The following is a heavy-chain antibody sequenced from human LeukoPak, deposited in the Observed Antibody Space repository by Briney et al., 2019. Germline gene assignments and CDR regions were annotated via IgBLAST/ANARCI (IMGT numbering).Heavy chain of an antibody. CDR1: GYMFTSHG. V-gene: IGHV1-18*01. J-gene: IGHJ3*01. Sequence: GASVKVSCKASGYMFTSHGITWVRQAPGQGLEWMGWVSTKNGNTNYAEIAQGRVTMTIDTSTTTAFMELRSLRSDDTAIYYCARVRSRGSDAFDLWGQGTRVTVS. D-gene: IGHD2-15*01. CDR2: VSTKNGNT. CDR3: ARVRSRGSDAFDL.